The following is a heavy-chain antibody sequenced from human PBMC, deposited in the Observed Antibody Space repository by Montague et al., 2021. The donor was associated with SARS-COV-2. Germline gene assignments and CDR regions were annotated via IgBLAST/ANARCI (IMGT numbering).Heavy chain of an antibody. CDR1: GGSVSSSSYY. CDR2: NYYTGST. CDR3: ARHITGSGNAFDI. Sequence: SETLSLTCTVSGGSVSSSSYYWGWIRQPPGKGLEWIGSNYYTGSTYYNPSLKSRVTISVDTSKNQFSLKLSSVTAADVAVYYCARHITGSGNAFDIWGQGTMVTVSS. D-gene: IGHD3-10*01. J-gene: IGHJ3*02. V-gene: IGHV4-39*01.